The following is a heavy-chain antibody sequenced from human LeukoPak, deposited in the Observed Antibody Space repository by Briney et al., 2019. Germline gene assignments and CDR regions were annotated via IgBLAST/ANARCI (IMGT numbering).Heavy chain of an antibody. CDR1: GGSISYYY. V-gene: IGHV4-59*08. D-gene: IGHD6-13*01. CDR2: IYYTGST. CDR3: ARHSSSSWSYFDY. Sequence: PSETLSLTCTVSGGSISYYYWSWIRQPPGKGLEWIGYIYYTGSTNYNPSLKSRVTISRDTSKNQFSLNLSSVTAADTAVYYCARHSSSSWSYFDYWGQGALVTVSS. J-gene: IGHJ4*02.